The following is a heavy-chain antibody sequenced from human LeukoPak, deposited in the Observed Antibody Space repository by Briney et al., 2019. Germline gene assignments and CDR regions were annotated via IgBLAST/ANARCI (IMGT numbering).Heavy chain of an antibody. J-gene: IGHJ4*02. V-gene: IGHV3-23*01. Sequence: GGSLRLSCAASGFTFSSYDMRWVGQAPGKGVEWVSAISGSGGRTYYADSVKGRVTISRDNSKNTLYLQMNSLRGEDTAVYYCASAYCSSTSCPEGGYWGQGTLVTVSS. CDR2: ISGSGGRT. CDR3: ASAYCSSTSCPEGGY. D-gene: IGHD2-2*01. CDR1: GFTFSSYD.